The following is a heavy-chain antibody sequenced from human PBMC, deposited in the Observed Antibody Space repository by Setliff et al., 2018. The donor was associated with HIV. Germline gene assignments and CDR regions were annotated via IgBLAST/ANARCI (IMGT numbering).Heavy chain of an antibody. J-gene: IGHJ4*02. Sequence: SETLSLTCLVSGGSISSYYWGWIRQSAGKGLEWIGRIYSSGSTKYNPSLKSRVTMSVNTAKNQFFLMLSSVTAADTAVYYCARSMRGYCSDTSCRTFDHWGQGTLVTVSS. CDR3: ARSMRGYCSDTSCRTFDH. D-gene: IGHD2-2*01. CDR1: GGSISSYY. CDR2: IYSSGST. V-gene: IGHV4-4*07.